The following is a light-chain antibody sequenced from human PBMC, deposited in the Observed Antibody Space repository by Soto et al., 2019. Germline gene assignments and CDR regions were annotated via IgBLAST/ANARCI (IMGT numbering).Light chain of an antibody. CDR2: AVS. Sequence: AIQMTQSPSSLSASVGDRVTITCRASQAIRNDLGWYQQKPGKAPNLLIYAVSHLQSGVPSRFSGSGSDTYFTLTISSLQPEDFATYYCLQDYDFPFTFGGGTKVELK. V-gene: IGKV1-6*01. J-gene: IGKJ4*01. CDR3: LQDYDFPFT. CDR1: QAIRND.